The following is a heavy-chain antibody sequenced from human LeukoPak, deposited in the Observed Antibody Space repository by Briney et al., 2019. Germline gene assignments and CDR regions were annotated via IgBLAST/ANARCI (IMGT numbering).Heavy chain of an antibody. Sequence: PGGSLRLSCSASGIIFSNYWMSWVRQAPGKGLEWVANIKQDGREKYYVDSVKGRFTISRDNAKNSLSLQMNSLRAEDTAVYYCARDKSYGDSEDFWGQGTLVTVSS. J-gene: IGHJ4*02. CDR3: ARDKSYGDSEDF. CDR2: IKQDGREK. V-gene: IGHV3-7*05. CDR1: GIIFSNYW. D-gene: IGHD4-17*01.